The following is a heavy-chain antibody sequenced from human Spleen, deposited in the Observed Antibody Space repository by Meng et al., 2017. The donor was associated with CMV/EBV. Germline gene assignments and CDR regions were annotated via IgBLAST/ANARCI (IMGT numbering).Heavy chain of an antibody. Sequence: GESLKISCVASGFSFSSYAIHWVRQAPGKGLEWVAVISYDGTNKYSADSMKGRLSISRDNSKNTMYLLMCRLRAEDTAVYYCARDIVRNPIGRVTQYYNGMDVWGQGTTVTVSS. CDR2: ISYDGTNK. CDR1: GFSFSSYA. J-gene: IGHJ6*02. V-gene: IGHV3-30*04. D-gene: IGHD3-10*01. CDR3: ARDIVRNPIGRVTQYYNGMDV.